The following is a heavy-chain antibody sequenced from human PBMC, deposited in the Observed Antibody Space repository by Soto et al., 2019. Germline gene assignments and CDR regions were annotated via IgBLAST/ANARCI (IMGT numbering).Heavy chain of an antibody. CDR1: GGSISSSSYY. CDR2: IYYSGST. CDR3: ATRGGYSSGWLPTLLYNWFDP. Sequence: SETLSLTCTVSGGSISSSSYYWGWIRQPPGKGLEWIGSIYYSGSTYYNPSLKSRVTISVDTSKNQSSLKLSSVTAADTAVYYCATRGGYSSGWLPTLLYNWFDPWGQGTLVTVSS. V-gene: IGHV4-39*01. D-gene: IGHD6-19*01. J-gene: IGHJ5*02.